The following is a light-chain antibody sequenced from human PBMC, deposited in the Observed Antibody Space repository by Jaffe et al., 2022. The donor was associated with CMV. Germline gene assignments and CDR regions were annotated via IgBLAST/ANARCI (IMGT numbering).Light chain of an antibody. CDR2: GKK. CDR1: TVTTYD. V-gene: IGLV3-19*01. J-gene: IGLJ3*02. CDR3: ASRNTRGTHWV. Sequence: SSELTQDPAVSVALGQTVRMTCRGDTVTTYDVSWYQQKPGQAPVLVLYGKKDRPAVTPDRFSGSKSGNTASLTIAGAQAEDEADYYCASRNTRGTHWVFGGGTQLTVL.